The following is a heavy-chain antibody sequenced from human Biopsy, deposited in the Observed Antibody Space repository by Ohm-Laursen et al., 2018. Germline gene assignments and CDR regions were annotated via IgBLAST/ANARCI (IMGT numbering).Heavy chain of an antibody. V-gene: IGHV1-69*06. D-gene: IGHD2-15*01. Sequence: GASVKVSCKASGYNFDIYPLFWVRQAPGQGFEWMGGIVPLIETTDSAQKFQGRVTITADRSTTTAYIELSGLTSEDTAIYYCAKAGQTSGEYVVPRHFDSWGQGTRVTVSS. CDR3: AKAGQTSGEYVVPRHFDS. CDR2: IVPLIETT. J-gene: IGHJ4*02. CDR1: GYNFDIYP.